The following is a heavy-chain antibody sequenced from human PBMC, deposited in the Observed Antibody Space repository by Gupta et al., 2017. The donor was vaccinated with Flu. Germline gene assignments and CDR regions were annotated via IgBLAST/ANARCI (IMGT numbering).Heavy chain of an antibody. CDR2: IIPAFTES. D-gene: IGHD3-10*01. CDR3: AGVRGGDCYGATCHGAGSDRDYFYHGMDV. Sequence: QVQLVQSGPELKKPGSSVKVSCQTSGDSLSTYAFSWVRQAPGQGLEWRGHIIPAFTESHNTTTFWDRIHFSVAEVFNNVYMQLDSLRYDEQDKYYRAGVRGGDCYGATCHGAGSDRDYFYHGMDVWGPGTTVYLSS. CDR1: GDSLSTYA. J-gene: IGHJ6*02. V-gene: IGHV1-69*01.